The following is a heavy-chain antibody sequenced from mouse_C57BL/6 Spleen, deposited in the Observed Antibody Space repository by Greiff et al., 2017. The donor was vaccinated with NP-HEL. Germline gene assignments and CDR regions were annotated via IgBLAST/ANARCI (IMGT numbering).Heavy chain of an antibody. CDR2: ISSGSSTI. CDR3: ARAAFATGYFDY. Sequence: EVQGVESGGGLVKPGGSLKLSCAASGFTFSDYGMHWVRQAPEKGLEWVAYISSGSSTIYYADTVKGRFTISRDNAKNTLFLQMTSLRSEDTAMYYCARAAFATGYFDYWGQGTTLTVSS. J-gene: IGHJ2*01. D-gene: IGHD1-1*01. V-gene: IGHV5-17*01. CDR1: GFTFSDYG.